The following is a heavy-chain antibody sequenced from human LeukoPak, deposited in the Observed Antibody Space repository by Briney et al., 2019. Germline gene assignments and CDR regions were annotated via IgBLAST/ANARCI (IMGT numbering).Heavy chain of an antibody. V-gene: IGHV1-18*04. Sequence: ASVKVSCKASGYTFTSYGISWVRQAPGQGLEWMGWISAYNGNTNYAQKLQGRVTITADKSTSTAYMELSSLRSEDTAVYYCARDQHYYDSSGYPYEDYWGQGTLVTVSS. CDR3: ARDQHYYDSSGYPYEDY. D-gene: IGHD3-22*01. CDR2: ISAYNGNT. CDR1: GYTFTSYG. J-gene: IGHJ4*02.